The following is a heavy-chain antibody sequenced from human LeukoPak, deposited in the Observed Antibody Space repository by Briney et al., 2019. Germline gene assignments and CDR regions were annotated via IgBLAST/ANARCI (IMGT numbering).Heavy chain of an antibody. CDR3: AREGYSSSWLNWFDP. V-gene: IGHV4-59*01. Sequence: SETLSLTCTVSGVSISSYYWSWLRQPPGKGLEGIGYIYYSGSTNYNPSLKSRVTISVDTSKNQFSLKLSSVTAADTAVYYCAREGYSSSWLNWFDPWGQGTLVTVSS. CDR1: GVSISSYY. CDR2: IYYSGST. D-gene: IGHD6-13*01. J-gene: IGHJ5*02.